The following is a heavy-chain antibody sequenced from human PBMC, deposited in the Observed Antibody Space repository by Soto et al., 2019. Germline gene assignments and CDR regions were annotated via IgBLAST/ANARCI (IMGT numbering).Heavy chain of an antibody. D-gene: IGHD4-17*01. Sequence: QVQLQESGPGLVKPSQTLSLTCTVSGGSISRGVYYWIWIRQHPGQGLEWIGYIDYSGSTYYNPYLKSGGTISVDTSKHPFYLKLRSVPAADTAVYYCARLSPGTTVTKRYYYYYGIGVWGQGTTVTVSS. CDR2: IDYSGST. CDR3: ARLSPGTTVTKRYYYYYGIGV. CDR1: GGSISRGVYY. J-gene: IGHJ6*02. V-gene: IGHV4-31*03.